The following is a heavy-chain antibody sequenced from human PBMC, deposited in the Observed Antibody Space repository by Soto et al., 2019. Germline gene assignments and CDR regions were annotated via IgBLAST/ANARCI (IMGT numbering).Heavy chain of an antibody. Sequence: SETLSLTCAVSGGSISTYNYYWGGIRQPPGKGQEWIGSIDYSGSTYYNPSLKSRVTISVDASKNQFSLKVSSGTAADTVVYYCARRRTSCGMDVWGKGTTVTASS. CDR1: GGSISTYNYY. V-gene: IGHV4-39*01. CDR2: IDYSGST. J-gene: IGHJ6*04. CDR3: ARRRTSCGMDV.